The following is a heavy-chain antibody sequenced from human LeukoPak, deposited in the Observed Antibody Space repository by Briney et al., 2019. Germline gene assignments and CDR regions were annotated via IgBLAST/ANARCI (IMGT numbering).Heavy chain of an antibody. J-gene: IGHJ4*02. CDR2: ISSRSATI. V-gene: IGHV3-48*01. Sequence: AGGSLRLSCAASGFTFSSYSMNWVRQAPGKGLEWVSYISSRSATIYYADSVKGRFTISRDDSKNTLYLQMNSLKTEDTAVYYCTTDPGTYYYDSSGYYYEYYFDYWGQGTLVTVSS. CDR1: GFTFSSYS. D-gene: IGHD3-22*01. CDR3: TTDPGTYYYDSSGYYYEYYFDY.